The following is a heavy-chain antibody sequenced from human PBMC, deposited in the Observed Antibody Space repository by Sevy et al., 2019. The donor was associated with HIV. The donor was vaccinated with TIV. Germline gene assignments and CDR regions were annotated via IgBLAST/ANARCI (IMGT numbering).Heavy chain of an antibody. D-gene: IGHD3-22*01. CDR3: AKDFTYYYDSSGYFDY. CDR1: GFTFDDYA. Sequence: SLRLSCAASGFTFDDYAMHWVRQAPGKGLEWVSGISWNSNNIGYADSVKGRFTISRDNAKNSLYLQMNSLRAEDTALYYCAKDFTYYYDSSGYFDYWGQGTLVTVSS. V-gene: IGHV3-9*01. J-gene: IGHJ4*02. CDR2: ISWNSNNI.